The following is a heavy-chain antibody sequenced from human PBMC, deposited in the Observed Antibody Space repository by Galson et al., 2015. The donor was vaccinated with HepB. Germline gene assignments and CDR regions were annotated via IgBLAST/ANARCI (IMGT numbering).Heavy chain of an antibody. V-gene: IGHV3-23*01. D-gene: IGHD5-18*01. CDR1: GFTFSTCA. CDR3: AKDQIWEFPHFLHY. J-gene: IGHJ4*02. Sequence: SLRLSCAAPGFTFSTCAMTWVRQAPGKGLEWVSTISGNGGRTYYADSVKGRFTISRDNSKDTLYLHMNSLRAEDTAVYYCAKDQIWEFPHFLHYWVQGTLVTVTS. CDR2: ISGNGGRT.